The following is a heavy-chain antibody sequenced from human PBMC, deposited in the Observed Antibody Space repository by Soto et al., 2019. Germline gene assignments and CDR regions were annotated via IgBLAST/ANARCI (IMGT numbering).Heavy chain of an antibody. V-gene: IGHV3-30*03. CDR3: ARSKGRVVTGAIVPGALDI. CDR2: ISYEGSSK. Sequence: QVSLVESGGGVVQPGRSLRLSCAASGFTFRNYAMHWVRQAPGKGLEGVAVISYEGSSKYYVDSVKGRFTISRANSKNTLDLQMNSLRVEDTADSYCARSKGRVVTGAIVPGALDIWGQGTMVTVSS. D-gene: IGHD2-2*01. J-gene: IGHJ3*02. CDR1: GFTFRNYA.